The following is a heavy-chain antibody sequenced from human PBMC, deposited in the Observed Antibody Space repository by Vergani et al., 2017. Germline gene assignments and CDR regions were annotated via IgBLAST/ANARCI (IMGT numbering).Heavy chain of an antibody. J-gene: IGHJ6*03. V-gene: IGHV4-39*07. Sequence: QVQLQESGPGLVKPSGTLSLTCAVSGGSISSSSYYWGWIRQPPGKGLEWIGSIYYSGSTYYNPSLKSRVTISVDTSKNQFSLKLSSVTAADTAVYYCARSRYDFWRGYYYMDVWGKGTTVTVSS. D-gene: IGHD3-3*01. CDR2: IYYSGST. CDR1: GGSISSSSYY. CDR3: ARSRYDFWRGYYYMDV.